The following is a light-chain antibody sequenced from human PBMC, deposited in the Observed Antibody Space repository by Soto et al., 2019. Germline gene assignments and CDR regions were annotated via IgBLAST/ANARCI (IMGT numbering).Light chain of an antibody. CDR2: MAS. Sequence: DVQMTQSPSTLSASIGDTVTITCRASQTIVTWLAWYQQKPGRPPKLLIYMASILESGVPSRFSGRGSGTEFNLTISGLQPDDLGTYYCQQYNTYPKTFGEGTNL. CDR1: QTIVTW. J-gene: IGKJ2*01. V-gene: IGKV1-5*03. CDR3: QQYNTYPKT.